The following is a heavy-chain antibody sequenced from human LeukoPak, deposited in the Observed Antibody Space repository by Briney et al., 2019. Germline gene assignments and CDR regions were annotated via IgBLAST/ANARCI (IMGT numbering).Heavy chain of an antibody. Sequence: PGGSLRLSCAASGFTFSSYSMNWVRQAPGKGLEWVSAISGSGGSTYYADSVKGRFTISRDNSKNTLYLQMNSLRAEDTAVYYCANQRRSDYGDGRPDYWGQGTLVTVSS. CDR1: GFTFSSYS. CDR2: ISGSGGST. J-gene: IGHJ4*02. V-gene: IGHV3-23*01. D-gene: IGHD4-17*01. CDR3: ANQRRSDYGDGRPDY.